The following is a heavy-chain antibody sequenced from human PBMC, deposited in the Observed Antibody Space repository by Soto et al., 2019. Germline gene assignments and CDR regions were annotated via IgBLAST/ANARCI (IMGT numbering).Heavy chain of an antibody. CDR2: IKQDGSEK. V-gene: IGHV3-7*01. CDR3: ARSYDFWSGYFWNY. D-gene: IGHD3-3*01. CDR1: GFTFSSDW. Sequence: GGSLRLSCAASGFTFSSDWMNWVRQAPGKGLEWVANIKQDGSEKDYVDSVKGRFTISRDNAKNSLYLQMNSLRAEDTAVYYCARSYDFWSGYFWNYWGQGTLVTVSS. J-gene: IGHJ4*02.